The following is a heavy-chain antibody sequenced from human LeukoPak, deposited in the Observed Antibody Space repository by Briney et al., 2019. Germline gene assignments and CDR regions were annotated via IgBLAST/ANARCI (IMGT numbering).Heavy chain of an antibody. J-gene: IGHJ4*02. CDR3: AKALYGGHDY. CDR1: GFSFSTYT. D-gene: IGHD4-23*01. V-gene: IGHV3-21*04. Sequence: PGGSLRLSCAASGFSFSTYTMNWVRQAPGKGLEWVSSISTTDNYIYYADSVKGRFTISRDNAKNTLSLQMNSLRAEDTAVYYCAKALYGGHDYWGQGTLVTVSS. CDR2: ISTTDNYI.